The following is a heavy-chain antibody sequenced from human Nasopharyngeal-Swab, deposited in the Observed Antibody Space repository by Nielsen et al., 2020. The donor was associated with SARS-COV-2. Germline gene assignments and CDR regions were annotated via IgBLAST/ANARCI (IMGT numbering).Heavy chain of an antibody. CDR1: GFTFSSYG. CDR3: ATSGDSSSWWTFFFDY. V-gene: IGHV3-30*03. Sequence: GESLKISCAASGFTFSSYGMHWVRQAPGKGLEWVAVISYDGSNKYYAYSVKGRFTISRDNSKNTLYLQMNSLRAEDTAVYYCATSGDSSSWWTFFFDYWGQGTLVTVSS. D-gene: IGHD6-13*01. CDR2: ISYDGSNK. J-gene: IGHJ4*02.